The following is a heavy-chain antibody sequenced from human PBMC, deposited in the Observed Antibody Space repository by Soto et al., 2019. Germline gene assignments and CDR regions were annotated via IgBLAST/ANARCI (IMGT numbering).Heavy chain of an antibody. Sequence: EVQLLESGGGLVQPGGSLRLSCAASGFTFSTYAMSWVRQAPGKGLEWVSAISGSGGSTYYADSVKGRFTISRDNSKNTRYLQVNSLRAEDTGVYYCAKVYYNFWSGYDYWGQGALVTVSS. J-gene: IGHJ4*02. D-gene: IGHD3-3*01. CDR3: AKVYYNFWSGYDY. CDR1: GFTFSTYA. CDR2: ISGSGGST. V-gene: IGHV3-23*01.